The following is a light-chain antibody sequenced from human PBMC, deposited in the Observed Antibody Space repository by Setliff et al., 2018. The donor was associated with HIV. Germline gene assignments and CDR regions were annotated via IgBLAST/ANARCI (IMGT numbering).Light chain of an antibody. CDR3: QVWDSSSDHNYV. CDR1: NIGSKS. CDR2: DDS. J-gene: IGLJ1*01. V-gene: IGLV3-21*03. Sequence: SSELTQPPSVSVAPGKTDRITCGGNNIGSKSVNWYQQKPSQAPVLVVYDDSDRPSGIPERLSGSNSGNTATLTISRVDAGDEADYYCQVWDSSSDHNYVFGTGTKVTVL.